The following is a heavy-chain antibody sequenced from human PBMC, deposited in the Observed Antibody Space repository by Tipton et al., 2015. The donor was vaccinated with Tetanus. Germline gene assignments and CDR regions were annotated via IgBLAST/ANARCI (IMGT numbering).Heavy chain of an antibody. V-gene: IGHV1-3*01. J-gene: IGHJ4*02. CDR3: ARIVVPAAIGEDY. CDR1: GYTFTSYA. Sequence: QLVQSGPEVKKPGASVKVSCKASGYTFTSYAMHWVRQAPGQRLEWMGWINAGDGNTSASTAYMELSSLRSEDTAVYYCARIVVPAAIGEDYWGQGTLVTVSS. D-gene: IGHD2-2*01. CDR2: INAGDG.